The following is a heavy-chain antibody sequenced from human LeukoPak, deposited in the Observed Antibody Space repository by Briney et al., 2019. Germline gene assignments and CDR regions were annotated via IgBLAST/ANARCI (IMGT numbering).Heavy chain of an antibody. J-gene: IGHJ3*02. D-gene: IGHD3-22*01. CDR2: ISAYNGNT. V-gene: IGHV1-18*01. Sequence: GASVKVSCKASGYTFTSYGISWVRQAPGQGLEWMGWISAYNGNTNYAQKLQGRVTMTTDTSTSTAYMELRSLRSDDTAVYYCARDHSSGYSSSYSPALDIWGQGTMVTVSS. CDR1: GYTFTSYG. CDR3: ARDHSSGYSSSYSPALDI.